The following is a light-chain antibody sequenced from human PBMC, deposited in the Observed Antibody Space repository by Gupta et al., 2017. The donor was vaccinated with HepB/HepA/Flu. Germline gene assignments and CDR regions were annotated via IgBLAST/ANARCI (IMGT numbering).Light chain of an antibody. Sequence: QSVLTQPPSVSAAPGQRVTISCSGSSSNIGRNYMSWYQHLPGTAPKLLIYDNTKRPSGIPDRFSGSKSDTSATLDITGLQTGDEAHYHCATWDSSLSAVVFGGGTKLTVL. J-gene: IGLJ2*01. CDR2: DNT. CDR3: ATWDSSLSAVV. V-gene: IGLV1-51*01. CDR1: SSNIGRNY.